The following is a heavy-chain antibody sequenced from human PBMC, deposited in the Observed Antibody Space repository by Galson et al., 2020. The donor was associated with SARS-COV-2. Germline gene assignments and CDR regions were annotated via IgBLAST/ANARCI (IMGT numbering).Heavy chain of an antibody. V-gene: IGHV1-2*06. CDR3: TGGRNSSTFYHFDP. Sequence: SVKVSCKASGYTFSGHYMHWVRLAPGQGLEWMGRNNPNSGATVVAQQFQGRVTMTTGTSLTKAYMELSRLTSDDTAVHYCTGGRNSSTFYHFDPWGQGTLVTVSS. D-gene: IGHD3-16*01. J-gene: IGHJ5*02. CDR1: GYTFSGHY. CDR2: NNPNSGAT.